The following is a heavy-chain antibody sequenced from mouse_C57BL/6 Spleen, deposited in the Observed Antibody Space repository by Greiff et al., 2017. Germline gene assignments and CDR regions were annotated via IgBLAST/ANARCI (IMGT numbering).Heavy chain of an antibody. CDR1: GFTFSDYG. CDR3: ARKINWAWYFDV. CDR2: ISSGSSTI. V-gene: IGHV5-17*01. Sequence: EVKVVESGGGLVKPGGSLKLSCAASGFTFSDYGMHWVRQAPEKGLEWVAYISSGSSTIYYADTVKGRFTISRDNAKNTLFLQMTSLRSEDTAMYYCARKINWAWYFDVWGTGTTVTVSS. D-gene: IGHD4-1*02. J-gene: IGHJ1*03.